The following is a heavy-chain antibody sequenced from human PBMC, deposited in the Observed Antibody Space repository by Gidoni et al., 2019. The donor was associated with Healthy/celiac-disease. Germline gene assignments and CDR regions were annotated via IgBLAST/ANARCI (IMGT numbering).Heavy chain of an antibody. D-gene: IGHD5-12*01. CDR3: ARGVPAAIKYSGYDLDDY. CDR1: GYTFTSYY. V-gene: IGHV1-8*01. J-gene: IGHJ4*02. CDR2: MNPNSGNT. Sequence: QVQLVQSGAEVKKPGASVKVSCTASGYTFTSYYINWVRQATGQGLEWMGWMNPNSGNTGYAQKFQGRVTMTRNTAISTAYMELSSLRSEDTAVYYCARGVPAAIKYSGYDLDDYWGQGTLVTVSS.